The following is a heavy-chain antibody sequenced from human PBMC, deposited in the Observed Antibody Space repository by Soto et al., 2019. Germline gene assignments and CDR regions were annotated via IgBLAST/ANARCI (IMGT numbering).Heavy chain of an antibody. Sequence: SETLSLTCAVSGGSISSGGYSWNWIRQPPGKGLEWIGYIYHSGSTYYNPSLKSRVTISIDRSKNQFSLKMTSVTAADTALYYCAVARPGNYYGLDVWGQGTTVTVSS. CDR2: IYHSGST. CDR3: AVARPGNYYGLDV. CDR1: GGSISSGGYS. J-gene: IGHJ6*02. V-gene: IGHV4-30-2*01. D-gene: IGHD5-12*01.